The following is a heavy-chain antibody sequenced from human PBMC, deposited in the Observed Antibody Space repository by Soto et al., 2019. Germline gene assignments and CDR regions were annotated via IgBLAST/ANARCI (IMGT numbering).Heavy chain of an antibody. V-gene: IGHV4-30-2*01. CDR1: GGSISSGDYS. D-gene: IGHD2-2*03. CDR2: IYRSGTT. CDR3: ARGLGYCSTTTCSEDWFDP. J-gene: IGHJ5*02. Sequence: SETLSLTCTVSGGSISSGDYSWSWIRQPPGKGLEWIGYIYRSGTTYYNLSLRSRVAISIDRSKNQFSLRLSPVTAADTALYYCARGLGYCSTTTCSEDWFDPWGPGTLVTVSS.